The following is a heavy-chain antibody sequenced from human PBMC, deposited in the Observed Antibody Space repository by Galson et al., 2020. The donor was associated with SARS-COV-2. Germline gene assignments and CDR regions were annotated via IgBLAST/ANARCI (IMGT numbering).Heavy chain of an antibody. V-gene: IGHV1-46*01. Sequence: ASVKVSCKASGYTFTRYYMHWVRQAPGQGLEWMGIINPSGGSTDYAQKFQGRVTMTRDTSTSTVYMELSSLRSEDTAVYYCARSLGSSDYYYFGMDVWGQGTTVTVSS. D-gene: IGHD6-13*01. CDR3: ARSLGSSDYYYFGMDV. CDR2: INPSGGST. J-gene: IGHJ6*02. CDR1: GYTFTRYY.